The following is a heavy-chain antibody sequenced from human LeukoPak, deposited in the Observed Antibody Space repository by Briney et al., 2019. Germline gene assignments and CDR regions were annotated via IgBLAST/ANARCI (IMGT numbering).Heavy chain of an antibody. J-gene: IGHJ3*02. D-gene: IGHD2-8*01. V-gene: IGHV4-31*03. Sequence: SETLSLTCTVSGGSISSGGYYWSWIRQHPGKGLEWIGYIYYSGSTYYNPSLKSRVTISVDTSKNQFSLKLSSVTAADTAVYYCARDNEGVDAFDTWGQGTMVTVSS. CDR2: IYYSGST. CDR1: GGSISSGGYY. CDR3: ARDNEGVDAFDT.